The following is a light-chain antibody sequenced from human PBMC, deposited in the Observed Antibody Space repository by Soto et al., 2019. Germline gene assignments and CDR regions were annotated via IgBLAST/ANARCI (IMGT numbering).Light chain of an antibody. J-gene: IGKJ4*01. CDR2: DAS. V-gene: IGKV1-33*01. Sequence: DIQMTQSPSSLSASVGDRVTITCQASQDITNYLNWYQQKPGKAPRLLLYDASSLETGVPSRFSGSGSGTDFTFTISSLQPEDIATYYCQQFNNYPLTFGGGTKVDIK. CDR3: QQFNNYPLT. CDR1: QDITNY.